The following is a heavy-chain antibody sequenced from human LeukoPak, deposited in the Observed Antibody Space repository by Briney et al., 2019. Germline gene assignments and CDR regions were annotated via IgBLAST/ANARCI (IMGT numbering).Heavy chain of an antibody. J-gene: IGHJ4*02. Sequence: SETLSLTCTVSGGSISSSSYYWSWIRQPPGKGLEWIGYIYYSGSTNYNPSLKSRVTISMDTSKNQFSLKLSSVTAADTAVYYCARESNSVDYWGQGTLVTVSS. V-gene: IGHV4-61*01. D-gene: IGHD2-21*01. CDR3: ARESNSVDY. CDR2: IYYSGST. CDR1: GGSISSSSYY.